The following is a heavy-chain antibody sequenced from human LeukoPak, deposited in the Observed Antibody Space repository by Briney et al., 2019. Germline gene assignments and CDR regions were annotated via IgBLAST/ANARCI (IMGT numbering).Heavy chain of an antibody. Sequence: PSETLSLTCTVTGYSISSGYYWGWIRQPPGKGLEWIGSIYHSGSTYYNPSLKSRVTISVDTSKNQFSLKLSSVTAADRAVYYCARVRLEYGFDYWAREPWSPSPQ. V-gene: IGHV4-38-2*02. D-gene: IGHD1-1*01. CDR2: IYHSGST. CDR3: ARVRLEYGFDY. J-gene: IGHJ4*02. CDR1: GYSISSGYY.